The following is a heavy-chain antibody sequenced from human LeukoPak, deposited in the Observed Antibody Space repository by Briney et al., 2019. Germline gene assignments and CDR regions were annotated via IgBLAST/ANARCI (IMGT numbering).Heavy chain of an antibody. J-gene: IGHJ4*02. Sequence: GASVKVSCKASGGTFSSYAISWVRQAPGQGLEWMGGIIPIFGTANYAQKFQGRVTITTDESTSTAYMELSSLRSEDTAVYYCARAHIYRETCSGGSCPPFDYWGQGTLVTVSS. CDR2: IIPIFGTA. V-gene: IGHV1-69*05. CDR1: GGTFSSYA. CDR3: ARAHIYRETCSGGSCPPFDY. D-gene: IGHD2-15*01.